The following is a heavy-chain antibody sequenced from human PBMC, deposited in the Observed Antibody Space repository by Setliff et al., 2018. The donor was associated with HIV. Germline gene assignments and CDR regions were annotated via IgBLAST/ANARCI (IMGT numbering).Heavy chain of an antibody. J-gene: IGHJ3*02. Sequence: PSETLSLTCTVSGASINSHYWNWVRQSPAKGLEWIGYYYNGGTSYNPSLQSRATISVDTPKNQFSLHLNSVAAADTAVYYCARKEKGGAFDIWGLGTLVTVSS. CDR3: ARKEKGGAFDI. CDR1: GASINSHY. CDR2: YYNGGT. V-gene: IGHV4-59*11.